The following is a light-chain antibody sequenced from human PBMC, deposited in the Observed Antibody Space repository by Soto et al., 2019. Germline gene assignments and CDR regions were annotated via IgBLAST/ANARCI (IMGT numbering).Light chain of an antibody. CDR1: QYIGSS. V-gene: IGKV1-12*01. J-gene: IGKJ4*01. CDR2: GAY. CDR3: QQSHDLPRT. Sequence: DIRMTQSPSSVSASLGDRVTITCRASQYIGSSLAWYQQRPGEAPKLRIYGAYRLHVGVPSRFTASGSGTDFTLTISRLEPEDFGIYFCQQSHDLPRTFGLGTKVEF.